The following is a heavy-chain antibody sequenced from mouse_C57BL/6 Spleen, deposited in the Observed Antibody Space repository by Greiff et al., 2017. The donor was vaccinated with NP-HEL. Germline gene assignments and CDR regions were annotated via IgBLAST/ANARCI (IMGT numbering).Heavy chain of an antibody. D-gene: IGHD2-3*01. CDR2: IYPGDGDT. CDR3: AREPNYDGYYVGAMDY. Sequence: QVQLQQSGPELVKPGASVKISCKASGYAFSSSWMNWVKQRPGKGLEWIGRIYPGDGDTNYNGKFKGKATLTADKSSSTAYMQLSSLTSEDSAVYCCAREPNYDGYYVGAMDYWGQGTSVTVSS. CDR1: GYAFSSSW. V-gene: IGHV1-82*01. J-gene: IGHJ4*01.